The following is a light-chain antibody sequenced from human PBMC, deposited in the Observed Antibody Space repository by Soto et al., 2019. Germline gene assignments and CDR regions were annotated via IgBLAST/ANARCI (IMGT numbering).Light chain of an antibody. CDR3: HQYDNWPRT. J-gene: IGKJ1*01. CDR1: QSVNSN. Sequence: EVLMTQSPATLSVSPGERATLYCRVSQSVNSNLAWYQQKPGQAPRLLIHGVSTRATGIPARFSGSGSSTEFTLTISSLQSEDLAVYYCHQYDNWPRTFGQGTKVEIK. V-gene: IGKV3-15*01. CDR2: GVS.